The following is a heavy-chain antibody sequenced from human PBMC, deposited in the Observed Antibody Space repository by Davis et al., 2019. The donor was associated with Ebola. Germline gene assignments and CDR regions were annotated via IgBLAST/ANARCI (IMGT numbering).Heavy chain of an antibody. Sequence: KVSCKGSGYSFTSYWIGWVRQMPGKGLEWMGIIYPGDSDTRYSPSFQGQVTISADKSISTAYLQWSSLKASDTAMYYCARPPSGNYWYFEYWGQGTLVTVSS. CDR3: ARPPSGNYWYFEY. J-gene: IGHJ4*02. CDR2: IYPGDSDT. CDR1: GYSFTSYW. D-gene: IGHD1-26*01. V-gene: IGHV5-51*01.